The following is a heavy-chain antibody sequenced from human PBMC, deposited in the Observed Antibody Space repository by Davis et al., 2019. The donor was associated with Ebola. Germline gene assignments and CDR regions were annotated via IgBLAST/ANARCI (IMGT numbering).Heavy chain of an antibody. Sequence: GRSLTPSCAASGLSSSTYTTTWVRQAPGKGLEWVSSLSTSLAPIYYADSVKGRSPVSRDNAKNSLSLQMNSLRAEDTAVYYCAKDSGPVFDIVTTNPYFDNWGQGSLVAVSS. CDR2: LSTSLAPI. V-gene: IGHV3-21*01. CDR3: AKDSGPVFDIVTTNPYFDN. J-gene: IGHJ4*02. CDR1: GLSSSTYT. D-gene: IGHD3-10*01.